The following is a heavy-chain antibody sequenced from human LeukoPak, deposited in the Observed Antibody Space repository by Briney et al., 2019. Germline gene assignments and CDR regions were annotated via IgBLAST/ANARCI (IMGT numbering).Heavy chain of an antibody. J-gene: IGHJ4*02. Sequence: GGSLRLSCAASGFTFSDYWMYWVRQAPGKGLVWVSRINSDGSSTRYADSVKGRFTISRDNAKNTLYLQMNNLRAEDTAVYYCTSRGGNSPDYWGQGTLVTVSS. CDR1: GFTFSDYW. CDR3: TSRGGNSPDY. D-gene: IGHD4-23*01. CDR2: INSDGSST. V-gene: IGHV3-74*01.